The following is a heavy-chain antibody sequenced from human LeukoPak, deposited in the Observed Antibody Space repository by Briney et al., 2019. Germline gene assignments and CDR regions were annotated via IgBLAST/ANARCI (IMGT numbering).Heavy chain of an antibody. D-gene: IGHD3-22*01. Sequence: SETLSLTCNVSGVSINIYYWIWLRQTPAKGMDWIGRGHVNGSTNYNPSLNNRVTISIDKSKNHLSLSLRSVTAADTALYFCARDGGYDSGVFDFWGQGTLVTVSS. J-gene: IGHJ4*02. CDR2: GHVNGST. CDR1: GVSINIYY. CDR3: ARDGGYDSGVFDF. V-gene: IGHV4-4*07.